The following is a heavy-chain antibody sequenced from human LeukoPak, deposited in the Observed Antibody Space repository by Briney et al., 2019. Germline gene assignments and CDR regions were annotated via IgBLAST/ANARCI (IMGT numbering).Heavy chain of an antibody. J-gene: IGHJ4*02. CDR1: GGSISTYY. CDR3: ARYSGSYSD. D-gene: IGHD1-26*01. V-gene: IGHV4-4*07. Sequence: SETLSLNCTAAGGSISTYYWTWIRQPAAKGLEWIGRIYISGSTNNNPSLKSRVTMSVDTSKNQFSLKLSSVTAADTAVYYCARYSGSYSDWGQGILVTVSS. CDR2: IYISGST.